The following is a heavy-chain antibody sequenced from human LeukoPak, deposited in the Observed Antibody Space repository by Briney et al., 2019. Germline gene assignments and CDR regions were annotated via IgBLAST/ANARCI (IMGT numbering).Heavy chain of an antibody. D-gene: IGHD3/OR15-3a*01. CDR2: ISATGGT. CDR3: AKEEPAGVLDL. CDR1: GFTFSSFA. Sequence: QPGGSLRLSCVASGFTFSSFAMNWVRQAPGKGLEWVSVISATGGTRYSDSVKGRFTISRDNSNKTLQLQMNSLRAEDTAVYYCAKEEPAGVLDLWGQGTLITVSS. V-gene: IGHV3-23*01. J-gene: IGHJ4*02.